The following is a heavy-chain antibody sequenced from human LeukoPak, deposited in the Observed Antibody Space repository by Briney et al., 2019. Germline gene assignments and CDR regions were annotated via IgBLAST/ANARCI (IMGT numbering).Heavy chain of an antibody. V-gene: IGHV3-30*02. CDR2: IRYDGSNK. D-gene: IGHD6-19*01. Sequence: PGGSLRLSCATSGFTFSSYGMHWVRQAPGKGLEWVAFIRYDGSNKYYADSVKGRFTISRDNSKNTLYLQMNSLRAEDTAVYYCANSYSSGWTPSDYWGQGTLVTVSS. CDR1: GFTFSSYG. J-gene: IGHJ4*02. CDR3: ANSYSSGWTPSDY.